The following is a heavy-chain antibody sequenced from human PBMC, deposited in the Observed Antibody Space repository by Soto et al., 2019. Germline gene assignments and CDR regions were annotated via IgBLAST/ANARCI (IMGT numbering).Heavy chain of an antibody. D-gene: IGHD4-17*01. V-gene: IGHV3-30*18. Sequence: GGSLRLSCAASGFTFSSYGMHWVRQAPGKGLEWVAVISYDGSNKYYADSVKGRFTISRDNSKNTLYLQMNSLRAEDTAVYYCANSGPYDYGDYGAFLAFDYWGQGTLVTVSS. CDR2: ISYDGSNK. CDR3: ANSGPYDYGDYGAFLAFDY. CDR1: GFTFSSYG. J-gene: IGHJ4*02.